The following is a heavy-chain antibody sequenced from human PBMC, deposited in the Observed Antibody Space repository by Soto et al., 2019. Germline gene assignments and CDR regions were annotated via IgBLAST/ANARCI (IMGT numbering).Heavy chain of an antibody. J-gene: IGHJ6*03. V-gene: IGHV4-59*01. D-gene: IGHD3-3*01. Sequence: SETLSLTCTVSGGSISSYYWSWIRQPPGKGLEWIGYIYYSGSTNYNPSLKSRVTISVDTSKNQFSLKLSSVTAADTAVYYCARGGRDELRFLEWVAPMDVWGKGTTVTVSS. CDR1: GGSISSYY. CDR2: IYYSGST. CDR3: ARGGRDELRFLEWVAPMDV.